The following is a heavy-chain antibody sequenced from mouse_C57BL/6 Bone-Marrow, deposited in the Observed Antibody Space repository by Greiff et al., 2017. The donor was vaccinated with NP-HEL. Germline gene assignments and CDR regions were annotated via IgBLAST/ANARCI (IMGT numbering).Heavy chain of an antibody. CDR2: IDPENGDT. V-gene: IGHV14-4*01. J-gene: IGHJ2*01. D-gene: IGHD1-1*01. CDR1: GFNIKDDY. Sequence: VQLQQSGAELVRPGASVKLSCTASGFNIKDDYMHWVKQRPEQGLEWIGWIDPENGDTEYASKFQGKATITADTSSNTAYLQLSSLTSEDTAFYYCTTWGGSSSNYWGQGTTLTVSS. CDR3: TTWGGSSSNY.